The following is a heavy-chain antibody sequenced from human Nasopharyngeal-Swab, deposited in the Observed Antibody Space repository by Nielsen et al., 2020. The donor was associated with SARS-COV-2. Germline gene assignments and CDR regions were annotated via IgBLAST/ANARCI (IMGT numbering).Heavy chain of an antibody. Sequence: GESLKISSAASGFTFSTAMSWVRQAPGKGLECVSGIGGSGVKIYYAESVKGRFTIPRDNSKNTLYLQMNSLRAEDTAVYYCAREYGTNWQHHFDYWGQGIPVTVSS. J-gene: IGHJ4*02. V-gene: IGHV3-23*01. CDR2: IGGSGVKI. D-gene: IGHD7-27*01. CDR1: GFTFSTA. CDR3: AREYGTNWQHHFDY.